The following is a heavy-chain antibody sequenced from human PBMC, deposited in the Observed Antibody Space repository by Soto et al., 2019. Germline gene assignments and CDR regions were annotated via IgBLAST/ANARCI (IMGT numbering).Heavy chain of an antibody. CDR1: GGSISSSNW. V-gene: IGHV4-4*02. D-gene: IGHD3-22*01. CDR3: ARHSSGYYSIGYFDY. Sequence: PSETLSLTCAVSGGSISSSNWWSWVRQPPGKGLEWIGEIYHSGSTNYNPSLKSRVTISVDTSKNQFSLKLSSVTAADTAVYYCARHSSGYYSIGYFDYWGRGTLVTVSS. J-gene: IGHJ4*02. CDR2: IYHSGST.